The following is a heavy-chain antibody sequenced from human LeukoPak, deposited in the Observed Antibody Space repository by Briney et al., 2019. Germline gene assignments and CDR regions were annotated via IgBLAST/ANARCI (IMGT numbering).Heavy chain of an antibody. D-gene: IGHD3-22*01. J-gene: IGHJ3*02. V-gene: IGHV3-9*01. CDR1: GFTFNNYA. CDR2: ISWNSGSI. CDR3: AKDISYYYDSSDAFDI. Sequence: GGSLRLSCAASGFTFNNYAMHWVRQAPGKGLEWVSGISWNSGSIDYADSVKGRFTISRDNAKNSLYLQMNSLRAEDTALYYCAKDISYYYDSSDAFDIWGQGTMVTVSS.